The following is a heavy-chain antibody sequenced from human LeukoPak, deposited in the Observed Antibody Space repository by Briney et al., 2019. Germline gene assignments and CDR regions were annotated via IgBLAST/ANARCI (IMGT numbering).Heavy chain of an antibody. CDR2: ISSSSSTI. D-gene: IGHD2-2*01. V-gene: IGHV3-48*01. CDR3: ASWDVVVPAAMVDYYYYYMDV. J-gene: IGHJ6*03. CDR1: GFTFSSYS. Sequence: GGSLRLSCAASGFTFSSYSMNWVRQAPGKGLEWVSYISSSSSTIYYADSVKGRFTISRDNAKNSLYLQKNSLRAEDTAVYYCASWDVVVPAAMVDYYYYYMDVWGKGTTVTVSS.